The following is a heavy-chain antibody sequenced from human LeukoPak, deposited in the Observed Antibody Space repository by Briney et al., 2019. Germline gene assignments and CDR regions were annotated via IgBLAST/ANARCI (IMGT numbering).Heavy chain of an antibody. D-gene: IGHD1-26*01. CDR3: ARDSNSGSYWGGVNY. J-gene: IGHJ4*02. Sequence: ASVKVSCKASGYTFTSYGISWVRQAPGQGLEWMGWISAYNGNTNYAQKLQGRVTMTRDMSTSTVYMELSSLRSEDTAVYYCARDSNSGSYWGGVNYWGQGTLVTVSS. CDR1: GYTFTSYG. V-gene: IGHV1-18*01. CDR2: ISAYNGNT.